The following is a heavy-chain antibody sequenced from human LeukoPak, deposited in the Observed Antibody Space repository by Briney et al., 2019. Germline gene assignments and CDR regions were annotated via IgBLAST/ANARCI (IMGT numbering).Heavy chain of an antibody. J-gene: IGHJ2*01. V-gene: IGHV3-33*01. Sequence: PGRSLRLSCAASGFTFSNYAMHWVRQPPGKGLEWVAIIWYDGSYKYYADSVKGRFTVSRDNSKGALYLQMNSLRAEDTAVYYCARDLAWYFDLWGRGTLVTVSS. CDR1: GFTFSNYA. CDR2: IWYDGSYK. CDR3: ARDLAWYFDL.